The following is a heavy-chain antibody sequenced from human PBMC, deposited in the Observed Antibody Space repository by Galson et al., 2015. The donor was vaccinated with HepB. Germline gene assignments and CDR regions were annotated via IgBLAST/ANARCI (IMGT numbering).Heavy chain of an antibody. D-gene: IGHD2-2*01. V-gene: IGHV3-48*03. Sequence: SLRLSCAASGFTFSSYEMNWVRQAPGKGLEWVSYISSSGSTIYYADSVKGRFTISRDNAKNSLYLQMNSLKAEDTAVYYCARAGHLYCSSTSCHDAFDIWGQGTMVTVSS. J-gene: IGHJ3*02. CDR2: ISSSGSTI. CDR1: GFTFSSYE. CDR3: ARAGHLYCSSTSCHDAFDI.